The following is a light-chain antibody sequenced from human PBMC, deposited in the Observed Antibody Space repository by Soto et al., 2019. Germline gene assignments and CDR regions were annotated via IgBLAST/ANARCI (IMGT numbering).Light chain of an antibody. CDR2: EVS. CDR3: SSYTSSSPYV. V-gene: IGLV2-14*01. Sequence: QSVLTQPASVSGSPGQSIVISCTGTNSDVGDYDSVSWYQHHPGKAPKLIIFEVSHRPSGISNRFSGSKSGNTASLTISGLQSEDAADYFCSSYTSSSPYVFGTGTKLTVL. J-gene: IGLJ1*01. CDR1: NSDVGDYDS.